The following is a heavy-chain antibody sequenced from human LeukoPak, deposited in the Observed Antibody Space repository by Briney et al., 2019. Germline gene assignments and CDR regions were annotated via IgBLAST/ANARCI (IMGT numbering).Heavy chain of an antibody. D-gene: IGHD3-22*01. CDR1: GYTFTSYY. Sequence: ASVKVSCKASGYTFTSYYMHWVRQAPGQGLEWMGIINPSGGSTSYAQKFQGRVTMTTDTSTSTAYMELRSLRSDDTAVYYCARDTAYYYDSSGYYPHFDYWGQGTLVTVSS. V-gene: IGHV1-46*01. J-gene: IGHJ4*02. CDR3: ARDTAYYYDSSGYYPHFDY. CDR2: INPSGGST.